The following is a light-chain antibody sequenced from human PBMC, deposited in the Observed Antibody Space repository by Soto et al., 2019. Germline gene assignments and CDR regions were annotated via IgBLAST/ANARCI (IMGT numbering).Light chain of an antibody. V-gene: IGLV2-11*01. CDR2: YGT. CDR3: CSSAGGFTWV. J-gene: IGLJ3*02. CDR1: SSDV. Sequence: QSALTQPRSVSGSPGQSVTISCIGTSSDVVSWYQQHPDKAPKLIIYYGTQRPSGVPDRFSASKSGNTASLTISGLQAEDEAEYYCCSSAGGFTWVFGGGTTLTVL.